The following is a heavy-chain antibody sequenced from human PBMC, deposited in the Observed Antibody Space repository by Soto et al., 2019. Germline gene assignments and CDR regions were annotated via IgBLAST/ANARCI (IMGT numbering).Heavy chain of an antibody. CDR3: ARQSCSGGGCYSGPQDWYFSL. CDR1: GGSINSYY. CDR2: LSYSGNF. V-gene: IGHV4-59*01. D-gene: IGHD2-15*01. Sequence: QVQLQESGPGLVKSSETLSLTCTVSGGSINSYYWSWIRQPPGKGLEWIGSLSYSGNFYYNPSFKSRISISVDTSKNQFSLTLTSVAAADTAVYYCARQSCSGGGCYSGPQDWYFSLWGRGTLVTVSS. J-gene: IGHJ2*01.